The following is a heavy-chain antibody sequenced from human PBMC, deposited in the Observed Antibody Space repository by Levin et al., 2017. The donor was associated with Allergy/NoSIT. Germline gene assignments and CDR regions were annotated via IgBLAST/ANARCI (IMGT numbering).Heavy chain of an antibody. CDR1: GFTFSDYY. V-gene: IGHV3-11*05. CDR2: ISGSGAYT. D-gene: IGHD3-10*01. CDR3: AREPRDLLWYGELQT. Sequence: NSGGSLRLSCAASGFTFSDYYMSWIRQAPGKGLEYISYISGSGAYTTYADSVKGRFTISRDNARNSLYLQMDSLRADDTAVYYCAREPRDLLWYGELQTWGQGTLVTVSS. J-gene: IGHJ5*02.